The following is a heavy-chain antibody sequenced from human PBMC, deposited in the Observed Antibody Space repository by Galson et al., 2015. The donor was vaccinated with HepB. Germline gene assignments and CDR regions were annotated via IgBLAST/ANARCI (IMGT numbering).Heavy chain of an antibody. CDR3: ARTGSSTTILRNSWFGP. J-gene: IGHJ5*02. CDR1: GFTFISYS. V-gene: IGHV3-21*01. CDR2: ITSGSDYI. Sequence: SLRLSCAASGFTFISYSMNWVRQAPGKGLEWVSSITSGSDYIYYADSVKGRFTISRDNAKNSLFLQMNSLRVEDAAVYYCARTGSSTTILRNSWFGPWGQGILVTVSS. D-gene: IGHD2-2*01.